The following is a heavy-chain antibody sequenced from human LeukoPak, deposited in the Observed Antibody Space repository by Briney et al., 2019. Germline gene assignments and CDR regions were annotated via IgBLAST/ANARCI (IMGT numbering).Heavy chain of an antibody. Sequence: SETLSLTCTVSGGSISSYYWRWIRQPAGKGLEWIGRIYTSGSTNYNPSLKSRVTMSVDTSKNQFSLKLSSVTAADTAVYYCATASPHYYDSSGYYYWGQGTLVTVSS. CDR2: IYTSGST. CDR1: GGSISSYY. CDR3: ATASPHYYDSSGYYY. D-gene: IGHD3-22*01. J-gene: IGHJ4*02. V-gene: IGHV4-4*07.